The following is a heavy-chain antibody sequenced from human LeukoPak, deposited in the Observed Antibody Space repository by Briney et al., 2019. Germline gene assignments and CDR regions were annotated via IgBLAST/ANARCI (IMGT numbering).Heavy chain of an antibody. D-gene: IGHD6-19*01. V-gene: IGHV3-30*02. Sequence: PGGSLRLSCAASGFTFSSYGMHWVRQAPGKGLEWVAFIRYDGSNKYYADSVKGRFTISRDNSKNTLYLQMNSLRAEDTAVYYCAKALAVADPLDYWGQGTLVTVSS. CDR1: GFTFSSYG. CDR2: IRYDGSNK. J-gene: IGHJ4*02. CDR3: AKALAVADPLDY.